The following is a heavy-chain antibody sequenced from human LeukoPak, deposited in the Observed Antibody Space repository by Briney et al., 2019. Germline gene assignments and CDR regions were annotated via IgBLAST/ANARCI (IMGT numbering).Heavy chain of an antibody. Sequence: PSETLSLTCTVSGGSISSYYWSWIRQLAGKGLEWIGRIYTSGSTNYNPSLKSRVTMSVDTSKNQFSLKLSSVTAADTAVYYCARHARAYDYVWGSYRLGAFDIWGQGTMVTVSS. CDR2: IYTSGST. CDR1: GGSISSYY. D-gene: IGHD3-16*02. J-gene: IGHJ3*02. V-gene: IGHV4-4*07. CDR3: ARHARAYDYVWGSYRLGAFDI.